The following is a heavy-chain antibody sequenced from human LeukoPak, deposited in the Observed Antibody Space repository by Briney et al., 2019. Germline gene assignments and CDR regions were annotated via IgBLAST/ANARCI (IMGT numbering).Heavy chain of an antibody. D-gene: IGHD3-3*01. J-gene: IGHJ4*02. CDR3: ATQRSPRSGPFDY. Sequence: SETLSLTCTVSGGSISSSGYYWVWIRQPPGKGLEWIGSIYYTGSTYYNPSLRSRVTISVDTSKNQFSLKLSSVTAADTAVYYCATQRSPRSGPFDYWGQGTLVTVSS. V-gene: IGHV4-39*01. CDR1: GGSISSSGYY. CDR2: IYYTGST.